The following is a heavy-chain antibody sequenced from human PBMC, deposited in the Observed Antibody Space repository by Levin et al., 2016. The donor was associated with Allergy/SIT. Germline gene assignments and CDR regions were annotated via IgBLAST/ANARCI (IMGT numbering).Heavy chain of an antibody. J-gene: IGHJ6*02. CDR2: TYYRSKWYN. V-gene: IGHV6-1*01. D-gene: IGHD2-2*01. CDR3: ARDNARQHYYYSGVDV. Sequence: WIRQSPSRGLEWLGRTYYRSKWYNDYAVSVKSRITINPDTSKNQFSLKLSSVTAADTAVYYCARDNARQHYYYSGVDVWGQGTTVTVSS.